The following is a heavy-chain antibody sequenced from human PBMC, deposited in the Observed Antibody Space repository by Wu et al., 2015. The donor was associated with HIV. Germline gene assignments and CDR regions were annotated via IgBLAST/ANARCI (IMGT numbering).Heavy chain of an antibody. D-gene: IGHD3-22*01. CDR1: GGTFSRSG. CDR2: IIPIHGAA. Sequence: QVQLVQSGAEVRKPGSSVKVSCKASGGTFSRSGFSWVRQVPGQGFEWMGRIIPIHGAANYAQKFEGRVTITADESTSTAYMDLSSLTSEDTAVYYCAADYYDSSGHDAFDIWGQGTMVTVSS. V-gene: IGHV1-69*11. J-gene: IGHJ3*02. CDR3: AADYYDSSGHDAFDI.